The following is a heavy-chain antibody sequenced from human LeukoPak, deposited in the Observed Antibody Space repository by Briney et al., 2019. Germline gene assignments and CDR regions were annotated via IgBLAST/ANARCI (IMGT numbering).Heavy chain of an antibody. CDR2: INHSGST. Sequence: SETLSLTCAVYGGSFSGYYWSWIRQPPGKGLEWIGEINHSGSTNYNPSLKSRVTISVDTSKNQLSLKLSSVTAADTAVYYCARGISWRSGWSPQNYWGQGTLVTVSS. V-gene: IGHV4-34*01. CDR1: GGSFSGYY. D-gene: IGHD6-19*01. CDR3: ARGISWRSGWSPQNY. J-gene: IGHJ4*02.